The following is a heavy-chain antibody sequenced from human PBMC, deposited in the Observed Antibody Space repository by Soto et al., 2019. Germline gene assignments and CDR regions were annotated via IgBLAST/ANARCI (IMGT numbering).Heavy chain of an antibody. CDR3: ARDEVMVRGAPTGNWGDP. D-gene: IGHD3-10*01. CDR1: GFTFSSYA. V-gene: IGHV3-30-3*01. CDR2: ISYDGSNK. J-gene: IGHJ5*02. Sequence: QVQLVESGGGVVQPGRSLRLSCAASGFTFSSYAMHWVRQAPGKGLEWVAVISYDGSNKYYADSVKGRFTISRDNSKNTXXLQMNSLRAEDTAGYYCARDEVMVRGAPTGNWGDPWGQGTLVTVSS.